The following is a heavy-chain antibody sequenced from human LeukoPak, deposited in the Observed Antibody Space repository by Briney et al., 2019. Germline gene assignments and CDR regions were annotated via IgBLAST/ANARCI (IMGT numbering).Heavy chain of an antibody. V-gene: IGHV3-15*07. D-gene: IGHD5-24*01. CDR1: GLTFGSYW. Sequence: GGSLRLSCAASGLTFGSYWMNWVRQAPGKGLEWVGRIKSKTDGGTTDYAAPVKGRFTISRDDSKNTLYLQMNSLKTEDTAVYYRTTVNRDGYNSFDYWGQGTLVTVSS. J-gene: IGHJ4*02. CDR2: IKSKTDGGTT. CDR3: TTVNRDGYNSFDY.